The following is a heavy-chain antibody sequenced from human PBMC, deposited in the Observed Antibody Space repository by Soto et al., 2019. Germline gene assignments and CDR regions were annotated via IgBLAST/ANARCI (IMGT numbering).Heavy chain of an antibody. CDR2: ITPSSSTI. D-gene: IGHD4-4*01. Sequence: GGSLRLSCAASGFTFSAYSINWVRQAPGKGLEWVSYITPSSSTIYYSDSVKGRFTISRDNAQNSLYLQMYSLRAEDSAMYFCASGRLTRDAFDIWGRGTVVTVSS. CDR1: GFTFSAYS. J-gene: IGHJ3*02. V-gene: IGHV3-48*01. CDR3: ASGRLTRDAFDI.